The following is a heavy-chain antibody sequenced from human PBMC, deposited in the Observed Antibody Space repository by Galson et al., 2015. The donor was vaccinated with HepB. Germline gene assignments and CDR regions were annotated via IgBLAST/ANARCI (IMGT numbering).Heavy chain of an antibody. D-gene: IGHD2-2*01. CDR3: ARSPGYCSSTSCYYYYMDV. V-gene: IGHV2-70*11. CDR1: GFSLSTSGMC. J-gene: IGHJ6*03. Sequence: PALVKPTQTLTLTCTFSGFSLSTSGMCASWIRQPPGKALEWLARIDWDDDKYYSTSLKTRLTISKDTSKNQVVLTMTNMDPVDTATYYCARSPGYCSSTSCYYYYMDVWGKGTTVTVSS. CDR2: IDWDDDK.